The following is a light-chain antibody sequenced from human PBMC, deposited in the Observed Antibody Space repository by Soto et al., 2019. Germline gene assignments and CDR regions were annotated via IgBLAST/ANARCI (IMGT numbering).Light chain of an antibody. CDR2: GTS. Sequence: VWRQYHGTRSVSGESRATRACRVSERIYSAYLGWYQQKPGQAPRLLIYGTSSRATGIPDRFSGIGPGTEFALGLRTLHSEDFAVHYCEASGTSAMTFAQGTRLEIK. CDR3: EASGTSAMT. V-gene: IGKV3-20*01. CDR1: ERIYSAY. J-gene: IGKJ5*01.